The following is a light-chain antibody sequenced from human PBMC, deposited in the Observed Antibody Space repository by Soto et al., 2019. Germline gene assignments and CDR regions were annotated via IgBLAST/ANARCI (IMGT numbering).Light chain of an antibody. J-gene: IGKJ1*01. CDR2: AAS. CDR1: QGIRND. CDR3: LQLNTYPWT. V-gene: IGKV1-17*01. Sequence: IQMTESASALSASLGYRVSITLRASQGIRNDLGWYQQKPGKAPKRLIYAASTLQSGVPSRFSGSGSGTEFTLTISSLQPEDVATYYCLQLNTYPWTFGQGTQVDIK.